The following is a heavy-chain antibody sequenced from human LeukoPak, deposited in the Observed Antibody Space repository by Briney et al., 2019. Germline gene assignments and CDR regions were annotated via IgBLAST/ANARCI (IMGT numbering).Heavy chain of an antibody. V-gene: IGHV1-69*04. D-gene: IGHD4-17*01. Sequence: GSSVKVSCKASGGTFSSYAISWVRQAPGQGLEWMGRIIPILGIANYAQKFQGRVTITADKSTSTAYMELSSLRSEDTAVYYCARLTTVTHFDYWSQGTLVTVSS. CDR3: ARLTTVTHFDY. J-gene: IGHJ4*02. CDR1: GGTFSSYA. CDR2: IIPILGIA.